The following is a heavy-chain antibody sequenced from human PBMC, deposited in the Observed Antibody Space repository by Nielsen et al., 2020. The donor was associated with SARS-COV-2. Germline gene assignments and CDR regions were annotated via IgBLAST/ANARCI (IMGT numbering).Heavy chain of an antibody. CDR2: ISGSGGST. V-gene: IGHV3-23*01. Sequence: WIRQPPGRGLEWVSAISGSGGSTYYADSVKGRFTISRDNSKNTLYLQMNSLRAEDTAVYYCAKGSIAAAAYYYYYGMDVWGQGTTGTVSS. CDR3: AKGSIAAAAYYYYYGMDV. J-gene: IGHJ6*02. D-gene: IGHD6-13*01.